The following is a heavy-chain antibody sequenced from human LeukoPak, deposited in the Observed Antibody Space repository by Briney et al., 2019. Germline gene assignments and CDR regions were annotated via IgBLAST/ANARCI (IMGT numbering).Heavy chain of an antibody. V-gene: IGHV3-30*02. Sequence: GGSLRLSCAASGFTFSSYGMHWVRQAPGKGLEWVAFIRYDGSNKYYADSVKGRFTISRDNSKNTLYLQMNSLRAEDTAVYYCAKARIAVAGLDYWGQGTLVTVSS. CDR1: GFTFSSYG. J-gene: IGHJ4*02. CDR3: AKARIAVAGLDY. CDR2: IRYDGSNK. D-gene: IGHD6-19*01.